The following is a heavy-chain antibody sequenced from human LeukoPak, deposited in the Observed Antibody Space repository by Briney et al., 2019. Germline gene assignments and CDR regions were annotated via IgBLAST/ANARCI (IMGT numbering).Heavy chain of an antibody. J-gene: IGHJ3*02. CDR2: VYTGGNT. D-gene: IGHD5-24*01. V-gene: IGHV4-4*07. Sequence: SETLSLTCTVSGGSISSYYWSWIRQPAGRGLEWIGRVYTGGNTYNPSLKSRLTMSLDPSKNQVSLNLRSVTAADTAMYYCAGGRDGYNSGAFDTWGQGTMVTVSS. CDR3: AGGRDGYNSGAFDT. CDR1: GGSISSYY.